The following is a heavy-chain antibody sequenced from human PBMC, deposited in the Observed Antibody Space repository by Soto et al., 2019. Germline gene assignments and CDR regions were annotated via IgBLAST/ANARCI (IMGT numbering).Heavy chain of an antibody. CDR1: GFTFISYW. D-gene: IGHD3-22*01. CDR2: IKQDGSEK. J-gene: IGHJ4*02. CDR3: ARDPFPPMISYFDY. Sequence: RLSCAASGFTFISYWMSWVRHAPGKGLEWVANIKQDGSEKYYVDSVKGRFTISRDNAKNSLYLQMNSLVAEDTAVYYCARDPFPPMISYFDYLGQGNLLAVSS. V-gene: IGHV3-7*03.